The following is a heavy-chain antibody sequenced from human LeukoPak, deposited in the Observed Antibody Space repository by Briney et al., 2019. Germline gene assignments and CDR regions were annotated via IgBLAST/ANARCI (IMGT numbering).Heavy chain of an antibody. CDR3: ARGPFGGYSYGPPLDY. J-gene: IGHJ4*02. Sequence: PSETLSLTCAVYGGSFSGYYWSWIRQPPGKGLEWIGEINHSGSTNYNPSLKSRVTISVDTSKNQFSLKLSSVTAADTAVYYCARGPFGGYSYGPPLDYWGQGTLVTVSS. CDR2: INHSGST. CDR1: GGSFSGYY. D-gene: IGHD5-18*01. V-gene: IGHV4-34*01.